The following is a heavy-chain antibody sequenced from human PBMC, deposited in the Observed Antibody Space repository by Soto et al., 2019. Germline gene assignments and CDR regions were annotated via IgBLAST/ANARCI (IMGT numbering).Heavy chain of an antibody. CDR1: GFTFSYFA. V-gene: IGHV3-23*01. CDR2: ISASGGNT. J-gene: IGHJ4*02. Sequence: EVQLLESGGGLVHPGGSLRLSCAASGFTFSYFAMSWVRQAPGKGLEWVSAISASGGNTYYADSVKGRFTISRDNSKNTLYLQMNSLGDEDTAVSYCAKDRGGSGWITFDIWGQGTLVTVSS. D-gene: IGHD6-19*01. CDR3: AKDRGGSGWITFDI.